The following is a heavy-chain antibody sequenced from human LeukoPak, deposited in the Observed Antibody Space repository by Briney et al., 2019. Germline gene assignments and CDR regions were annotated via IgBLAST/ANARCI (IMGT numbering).Heavy chain of an antibody. CDR2: IYYSGST. CDR3: ARHSYDFWSGYPD. CDR1: GGSISSSSYY. V-gene: IGHV4-39*01. J-gene: IGHJ4*02. Sequence: PSETLSLTCTVSGGSISSSSYYWGWIRQPPGKGLERIGSIYYSGSTYYNPSLKSRVTISVDTSKNQFSLKLSSVTAAYTAVYYCARHSYDFWSGYPDWGQGTLVTISS. D-gene: IGHD3-3*01.